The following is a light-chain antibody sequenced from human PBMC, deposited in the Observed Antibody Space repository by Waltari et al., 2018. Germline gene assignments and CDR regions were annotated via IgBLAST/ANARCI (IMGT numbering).Light chain of an antibody. Sequence: AIQLTQSPSSLSASVGDRVTITCRASQGISSAVAWYQQKPGKAPKLLIYEASSLERGVPSRFSGSGSGTDFTLTISSLQPEDFATYYCQQFNSYPRVFTFGPGTKVDIK. J-gene: IGKJ3*01. CDR2: EAS. CDR1: QGISSA. V-gene: IGKV1-13*02. CDR3: QQFNSYPRVFT.